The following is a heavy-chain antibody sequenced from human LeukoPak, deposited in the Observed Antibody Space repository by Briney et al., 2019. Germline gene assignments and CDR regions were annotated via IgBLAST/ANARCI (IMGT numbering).Heavy chain of an antibody. J-gene: IGHJ4*02. CDR2: INHSGST. D-gene: IGHD3-9*01. CDR3: ARGPQYDILTGYYLDY. Sequence: PSETLSLTCAVYGGPFSGYYWSWIRQPPGKGLEWIGEINHSGSTNYNPSLKSRVTISVDRSKNQFSLKLSSVTAADTAVYYCARGPQYDILTGYYLDYWGQGTMVTVSS. CDR1: GGPFSGYY. V-gene: IGHV4-34*01.